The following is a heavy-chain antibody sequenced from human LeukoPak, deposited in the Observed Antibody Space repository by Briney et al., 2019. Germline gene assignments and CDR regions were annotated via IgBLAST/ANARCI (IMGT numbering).Heavy chain of an antibody. CDR3: ARGYCSTTSCYGAFDI. V-gene: IGHV1-18*01. CDR1: GYIFTSYG. J-gene: IGHJ3*02. Sequence: EASVKVSCKASGYIFTSYGISWVRQAPGQGLEWMGWISAYNGNTNSAQKFQGRVTMTTDTPTTTAYMELRSLRSDDTAVYYCARGYCSTTSCYGAFDIWGQGTMVTVSS. CDR2: ISAYNGNT. D-gene: IGHD2-2*01.